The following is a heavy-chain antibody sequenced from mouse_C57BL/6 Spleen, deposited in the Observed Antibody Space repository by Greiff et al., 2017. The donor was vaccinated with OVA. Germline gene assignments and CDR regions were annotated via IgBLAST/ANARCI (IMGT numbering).Heavy chain of an antibody. V-gene: IGHV1-15*01. CDR3: TRWNGTAMDY. CDR1: GYTFTDYE. Sequence: VKLQESGAELVRPGASVTLSCKASGYTFTDYEMHWVKQTPVHGLEWIGAIDPETGGTAYNQKFKGKAILTADKSSSTAYMELRSLTSEDSAVYYCTRWNGTAMDYWGQGTSVTVSS. CDR2: IDPETGGT. D-gene: IGHD3-3*01. J-gene: IGHJ4*01.